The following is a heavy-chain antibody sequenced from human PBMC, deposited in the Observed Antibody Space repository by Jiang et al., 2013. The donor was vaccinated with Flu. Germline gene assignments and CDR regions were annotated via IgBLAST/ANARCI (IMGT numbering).Heavy chain of an antibody. D-gene: IGHD3-10*01. CDR1: GNSLTSYW. Sequence: LVESGAEVKKPGESLRISCKGSGNSLTSYWINWVRQMPGKGLEWMGRIDPSDSYINYNPSFQGHVTISGDKSISTAYLQWSSLKASDTAMYYCVSGGSGTNFYYGMDVWGKGTTVTVSS. V-gene: IGHV5-10-1*03. CDR2: IDPSDSYI. J-gene: IGHJ6*04. CDR3: VSGGSGTNFYYGMDV.